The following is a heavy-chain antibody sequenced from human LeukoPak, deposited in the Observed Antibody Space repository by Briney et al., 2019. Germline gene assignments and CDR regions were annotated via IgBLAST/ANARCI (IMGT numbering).Heavy chain of an antibody. V-gene: IGHV3-21*05. D-gene: IGHD1-20*01. CDR3: ARDHNWAFDS. CDR2: IGLASGFV. Sequence: GGSLRLSCAASGFTFSDYSMNWVRRAPGRGLEWISYIGLASGFVSYAVSVKGRFSISSDTARNSVYLQMSSLRAEDTAVYYCARDHNWAFDSWGQGTLVTVSS. CDR1: GFTFSDYS. J-gene: IGHJ4*02.